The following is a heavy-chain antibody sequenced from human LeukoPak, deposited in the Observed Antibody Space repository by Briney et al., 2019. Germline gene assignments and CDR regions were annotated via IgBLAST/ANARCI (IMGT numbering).Heavy chain of an antibody. V-gene: IGHV3-21*01. J-gene: IGHJ4*02. Sequence: GGSLRLSCAASGFTFSSYSMNWVRQAPGKGLEWVSSISSSSSYIYYADSVKGRFTISRDSAKNSLYLQMNSLRAEDTAVYYCARDVSYSGSSSNFDYWGQGTLVTVSS. CDR2: ISSSSSYI. CDR1: GFTFSSYS. D-gene: IGHD1-26*01. CDR3: ARDVSYSGSSSNFDY.